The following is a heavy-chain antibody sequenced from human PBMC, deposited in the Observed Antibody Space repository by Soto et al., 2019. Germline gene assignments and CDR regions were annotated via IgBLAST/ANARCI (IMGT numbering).Heavy chain of an antibody. CDR1: GYTFTDYY. CDR2: INPKSGLT. Sequence: QVQLVQSGAEAKKPGASVKVSCKASGYTFTDYYIHWVRLAPGQGLDWMGWINPKSGLTSHAQNFRGRVTMTRDTSISTVYMELNRLTSDDRAIYYCARRDRSVSFDYWGQGTQVTVSS. CDR3: ARRDRSVSFDY. J-gene: IGHJ4*02. V-gene: IGHV1-2*02.